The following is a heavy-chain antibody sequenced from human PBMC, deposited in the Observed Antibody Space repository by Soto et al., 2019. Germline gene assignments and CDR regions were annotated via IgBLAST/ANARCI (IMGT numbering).Heavy chain of an antibody. Sequence: QVQLVESGGGVVQPGRSLRLSCAASGFTFSSYGMHWVRQAPGKGLEWVAVIWDDGSNKYYADSVKGRFTISRDNSKNPMYLQMNSQRSEDKAVYYCAIDRLHDYYYGMDVWGQETTVTVS. CDR2: IWDDGSNK. V-gene: IGHV3-33*01. D-gene: IGHD6-25*01. CDR3: AIDRLHDYYYGMDV. CDR1: GFTFSSYG. J-gene: IGHJ6*02.